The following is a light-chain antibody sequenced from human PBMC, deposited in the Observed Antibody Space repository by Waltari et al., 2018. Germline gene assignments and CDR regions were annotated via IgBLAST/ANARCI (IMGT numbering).Light chain of an antibody. Sequence: QSALTQPASVSGSPGQSITTSCTGTSSDVGTYNLVSWYQQHPGKAPKLLIYEGSKRPSGVSDRFPGSSSGNTASLTISGLQADDEGYYYCCSYAGGRTWVFGGGTKLTVL. CDR2: EGS. CDR1: SSDVGTYNL. V-gene: IGLV2-23*01. CDR3: CSYAGGRTWV. J-gene: IGLJ3*02.